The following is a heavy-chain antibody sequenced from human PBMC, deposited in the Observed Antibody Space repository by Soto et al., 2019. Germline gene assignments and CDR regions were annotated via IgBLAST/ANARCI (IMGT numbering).Heavy chain of an antibody. J-gene: IGHJ6*02. CDR2: ISYDGSNK. D-gene: IGHD3-3*01. CDR1: GFTFSSYG. CDR3: AKDQGLTIFDGMDV. Sequence: VGSLRLSCAASGFTFSSYGMHWVRQAPGKGLEWVAVISYDGSNKYYADSVKGRFTISRDNSKNTLYLQMNSLRAEDTAVYYCAKDQGLTIFDGMDVWGQGTTVTVSS. V-gene: IGHV3-30*18.